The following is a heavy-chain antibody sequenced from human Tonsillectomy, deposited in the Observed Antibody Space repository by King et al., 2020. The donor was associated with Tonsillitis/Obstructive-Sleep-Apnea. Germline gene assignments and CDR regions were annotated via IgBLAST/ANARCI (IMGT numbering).Heavy chain of an antibody. Sequence: VQLVESGAEVKKPGASMKVSCKASGYTFTSYGISWVRQAPGQGLEWMGWISAYNGNTNYAQKLQGRVTMTTDTSTSTAYMELRSLRSDDTAVYYCARGYDFWSGFPGLYYYYYMDVWGKGTTVTVSS. CDR3: ARGYDFWSGFPGLYYYYYMDV. V-gene: IGHV1-18*01. CDR1: GYTFTSYG. D-gene: IGHD3-3*01. J-gene: IGHJ6*03. CDR2: ISAYNGNT.